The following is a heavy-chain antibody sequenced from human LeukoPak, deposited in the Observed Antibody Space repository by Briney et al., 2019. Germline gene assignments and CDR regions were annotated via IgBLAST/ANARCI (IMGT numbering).Heavy chain of an antibody. CDR3: ARGPRRIAAAGYYGMDV. D-gene: IGHD6-13*01. Sequence: SETLSLTCTVSGGSTSGGNYYWGWIRRPPGKGLEWIGGISSSGNTYYNPSLKSRITISIDTSKNHFSLKLSSVTAADTAVYYCARGPRRIAAAGYYGMDVWGQGTTVTVSS. CDR1: GGSTSGGNYY. V-gene: IGHV4-39*02. CDR2: ISSSGNT. J-gene: IGHJ6*02.